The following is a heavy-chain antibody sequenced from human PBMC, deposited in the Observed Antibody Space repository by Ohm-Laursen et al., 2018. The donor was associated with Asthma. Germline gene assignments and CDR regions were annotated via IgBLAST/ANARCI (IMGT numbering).Heavy chain of an antibody. J-gene: IGHJ6*02. CDR1: GFTFSDYY. CDR2: ISSSGFTI. D-gene: IGHD6-6*01. Sequence: GSLRLSCAASGFTFSDYYMSWIRQAPGKGLEWVSFISSSGFTIYYADSVKGRLTISRDNAKNSLYLQMNSLRAVDTAVYYCARGYSSSSLFVLYYYNMDVWGQGTTVTVSS. V-gene: IGHV3-11*01. CDR3: ARGYSSSSLFVLYYYNMDV.